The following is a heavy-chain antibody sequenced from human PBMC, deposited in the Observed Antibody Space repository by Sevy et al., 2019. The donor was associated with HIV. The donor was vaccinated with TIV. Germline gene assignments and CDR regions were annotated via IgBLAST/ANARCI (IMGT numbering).Heavy chain of an antibody. Sequence: ASVKVSCKASDYTFSTQGFNWVRQAPGQGLEWMGWISAYNGNTKYAQKFQGRVTMTTDTSTSTAYMELRSLTSDETAVYYCAGDCAPGYYYDAIGVKRDYYFDYWGQGTLVTVSS. V-gene: IGHV1-18*01. J-gene: IGHJ4*02. D-gene: IGHD3-22*01. CDR1: DYTFSTQG. CDR2: ISAYNGNT. CDR3: AGDCAPGYYYDAIGVKRDYYFDY.